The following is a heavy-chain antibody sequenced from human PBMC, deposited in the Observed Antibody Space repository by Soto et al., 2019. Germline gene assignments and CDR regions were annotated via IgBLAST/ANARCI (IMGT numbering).Heavy chain of an antibody. V-gene: IGHV4-39*01. D-gene: IGHD3-3*01. CDR1: GGSINSSSYY. Sequence: PSETLSLTCTVSGGSINSSSYYWGWIRQPPGKGLEWIGSIYYSGSTYYNLSLKSRVTISVDTSKNQFSLKLSSVTAADTAVYYCARHVVIFGVVIIFSYFDYWGQGTLVTVSS. J-gene: IGHJ4*02. CDR3: ARHVVIFGVVIIFSYFDY. CDR2: IYYSGST.